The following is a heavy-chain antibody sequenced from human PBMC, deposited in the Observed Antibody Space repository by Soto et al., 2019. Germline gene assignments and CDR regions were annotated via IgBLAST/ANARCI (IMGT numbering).Heavy chain of an antibody. CDR3: AREGSGYDYYYYGMDV. J-gene: IGHJ6*02. Sequence: GGSLRLSCAASGFTFSSYSMNWVRQAPGKGLEWVSSISSSSSYIYYADSVQGRFTISRDNAKNSLYLQMNSLRAEDTAVYYCAREGSGYDYYYYGMDVWGQGTTVTVSS. V-gene: IGHV3-21*01. CDR1: GFTFSSYS. D-gene: IGHD5-12*01. CDR2: ISSSSSYI.